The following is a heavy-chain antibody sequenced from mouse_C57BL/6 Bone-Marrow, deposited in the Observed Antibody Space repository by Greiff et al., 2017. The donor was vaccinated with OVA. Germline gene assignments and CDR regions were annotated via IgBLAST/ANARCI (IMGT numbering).Heavy chain of an antibody. D-gene: IGHD2-5*01. Sequence: EVKLQESGGGLVQPKGSLKLSCAASGFSFNTYAMNWVRQAPGKGLEWVARIRSKSNNYATYYADSGKARFTISRDDSESMLYLQMNNLKTEDTAMYYCVRHSNYSFAYWGQGTLVTVSA. V-gene: IGHV10-1*01. CDR2: IRSKSNNYAT. CDR1: GFSFNTYA. CDR3: VRHSNYSFAY. J-gene: IGHJ3*01.